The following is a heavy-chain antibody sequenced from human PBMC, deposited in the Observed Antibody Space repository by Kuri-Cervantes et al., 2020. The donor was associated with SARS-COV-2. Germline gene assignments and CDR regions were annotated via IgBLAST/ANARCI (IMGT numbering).Heavy chain of an antibody. J-gene: IGHJ4*02. Sequence: GGSLRLSCKASGGTFSSYAISWVRQAPGQGLEWMGGIIPIFGTANYAQKFQGRVTITTDESTSTAYMELSSLRSEDTAVYYCARDARRDEGYYFDYWGQGTLVTVSS. D-gene: IGHD5-24*01. V-gene: IGHV1-69*05. CDR3: ARDARRDEGYYFDY. CDR1: GGTFSSYA. CDR2: IIPIFGTA.